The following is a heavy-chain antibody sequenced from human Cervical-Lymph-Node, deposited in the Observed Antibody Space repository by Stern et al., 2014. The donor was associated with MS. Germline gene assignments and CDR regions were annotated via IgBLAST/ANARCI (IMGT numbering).Heavy chain of an antibody. CDR3: AREGVFCRDRGETCHYFGMDV. CDR2: IYPHDSTA. Sequence: QLVQSGAEVKEPGESLRISCKGSGYKFSNYWIAWVRQMTGRGLEWMGIIYPHDSTARYSPNFQGQVTVSVDVSMTTAYLQWTSLKASDTAMYFCAREGVFCRDRGETCHYFGMDVWGQGTAVIVSS. J-gene: IGHJ6*02. D-gene: IGHD3-10*01. CDR1: GYKFSNYW. V-gene: IGHV5-51*01.